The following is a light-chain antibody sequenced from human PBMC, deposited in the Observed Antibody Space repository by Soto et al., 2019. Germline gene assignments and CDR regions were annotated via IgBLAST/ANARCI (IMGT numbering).Light chain of an antibody. CDR2: EVS. Sequence: QSVLTQPASASGSPGQSITISCTGTSSDVGAYNYVSWYQQHPGKAPKLMIYEVSNRPSGVSSRFSGSKSSSAASLTISGLQAEDEADYYCSAHASSNARVFGSGTKVTV. V-gene: IGLV2-14*01. CDR3: SAHASSNARV. CDR1: SSDVGAYNY. J-gene: IGLJ1*01.